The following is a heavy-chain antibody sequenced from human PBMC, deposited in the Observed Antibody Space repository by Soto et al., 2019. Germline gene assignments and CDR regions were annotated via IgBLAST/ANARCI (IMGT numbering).Heavy chain of an antibody. CDR1: GFTFNNYA. Sequence: EVQLLESGGGLVQPGGSLRLSCAASGFTFNNYAMTWVRQAPGKGLEWVSAISGSGGITYYADSVKGRFTISRDKSRTQLYRQMNSLSAEDTAAYYCAKGQGGSIRPLGGMDVWGQGTTVTVSS. V-gene: IGHV3-23*01. J-gene: IGHJ6*02. CDR3: AKGQGGSIRPLGGMDV. CDR2: ISGSGGIT. D-gene: IGHD3-16*01.